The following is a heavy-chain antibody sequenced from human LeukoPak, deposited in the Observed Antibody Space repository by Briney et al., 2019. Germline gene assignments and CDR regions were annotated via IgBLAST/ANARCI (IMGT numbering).Heavy chain of an antibody. CDR2: INPNSGGT. V-gene: IGHV1-2*02. D-gene: IGHD3-3*01. CDR1: GYTFTGYY. J-gene: IGHJ3*02. Sequence: GASVKVSCKASGYTFTGYYMHRVRQAPGQGLEWMGWINPNSGGTNYAQKFQGRVTMTRDTSISTAYMELSRLRSDDTAVYYCARGEYDFWSGDDAFDIWGQGTMVTVSS. CDR3: ARGEYDFWSGDDAFDI.